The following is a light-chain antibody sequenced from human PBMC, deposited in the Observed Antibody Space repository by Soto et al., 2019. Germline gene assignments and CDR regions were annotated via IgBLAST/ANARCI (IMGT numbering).Light chain of an antibody. J-gene: IGKJ1*01. CDR2: GAS. V-gene: IGKV3-15*01. Sequence: EIVMTQSPATLSMSPGERATLSCRASQGVGTNVAWFQQKPGQPPRLLMYGASTWASGIPVRFSGSGSGTDFTLTISSLQSEDFAIYYCQQYNTWTWTFGQGTKVEVK. CDR3: QQYNTWTWT. CDR1: QGVGTN.